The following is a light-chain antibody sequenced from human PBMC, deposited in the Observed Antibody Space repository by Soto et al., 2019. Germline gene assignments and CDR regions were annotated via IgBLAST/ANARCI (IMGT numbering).Light chain of an antibody. V-gene: IGKV3-11*01. CDR2: DAA. Sequence: EIVLTHSPATLSLSPGERATLSCRASQSVGTYLAWYQQKPGQAPRLLIYDAATWATGVPARFSGSGSGTDFTLTISRLEPEDFAVYYCQQRFNWVTFGQGTRLDIK. J-gene: IGKJ5*01. CDR3: QQRFNWVT. CDR1: QSVGTY.